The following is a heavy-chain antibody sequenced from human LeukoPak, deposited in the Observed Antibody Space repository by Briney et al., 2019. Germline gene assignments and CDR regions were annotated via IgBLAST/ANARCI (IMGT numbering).Heavy chain of an antibody. Sequence: GGSLRLSCAASGFTFSSYAMSWVRQAPGRGLEWVSGISGSGDNTYYADSVKGRFTISRDNSKNTLYVQVNSLGTEDTAAYYCAKGSYYDSSGSFYFDYWGQGTLVTVSS. V-gene: IGHV3-23*01. D-gene: IGHD3-22*01. CDR3: AKGSYYDSSGSFYFDY. J-gene: IGHJ4*02. CDR1: GFTFSSYA. CDR2: ISGSGDNT.